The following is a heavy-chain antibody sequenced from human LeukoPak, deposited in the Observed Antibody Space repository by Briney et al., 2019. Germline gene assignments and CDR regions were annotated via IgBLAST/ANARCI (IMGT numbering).Heavy chain of an antibody. Sequence: ASVKVSCKASGGTFSSYAISWVRQAPGQGLEWMGGIIPIFGTANYAQKFQGRVTMTRNTSISTAYMELSSLRSEDTAVYYCARGLGSSDKYYYYYGMDVWGQGTTVTVSS. CDR3: ARGLGSSDKYYYYYGMDV. CDR1: GGTFSSYA. J-gene: IGHJ6*02. D-gene: IGHD6-19*01. V-gene: IGHV1-69*05. CDR2: IIPIFGTA.